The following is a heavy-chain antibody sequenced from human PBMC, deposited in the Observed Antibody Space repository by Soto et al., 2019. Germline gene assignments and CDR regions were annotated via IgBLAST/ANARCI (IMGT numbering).Heavy chain of an antibody. CDR2: IIPIFGTA. CDR1: GGTFSSYA. J-gene: IGHJ6*02. V-gene: IGHV1-69*13. D-gene: IGHD3-22*01. Sequence: GASVKVACKASGGTFSSYAISWVRQAPGQGLEWMGGIIPIFGTANYAQKFQGRVTITADESTSTAYMELSSLRSEDTAVYYCARTKYYYDSSGHPYYYGMDVWGQGTTVTVSS. CDR3: ARTKYYYDSSGHPYYYGMDV.